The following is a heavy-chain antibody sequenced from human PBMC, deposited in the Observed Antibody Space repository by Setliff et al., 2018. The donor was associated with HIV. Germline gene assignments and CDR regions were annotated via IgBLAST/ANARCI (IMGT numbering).Heavy chain of an antibody. J-gene: IGHJ5*02. CDR2: IHTSGST. Sequence: PSETLSLTCTVSGGSISSGSYYWSWIRQPAGKGLEWIGQIHTSGSTNYNPSLESRVIILVDTSKNQFSLKLTSVNAADTGMYYCVRRTFGSGRIDPWGQGTLVTVSS. V-gene: IGHV4-61*09. CDR3: VRRTFGSGRIDP. CDR1: GGSISSGSYY. D-gene: IGHD1-26*01.